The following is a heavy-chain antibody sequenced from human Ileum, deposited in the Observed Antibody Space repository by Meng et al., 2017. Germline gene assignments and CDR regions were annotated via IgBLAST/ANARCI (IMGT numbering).Heavy chain of an antibody. CDR1: GGSFSGYY. CDR3: ARGGPWFDP. V-gene: IGHV4-34*01. J-gene: IGHJ5*02. Sequence: GQLQHGGAGLLKPSETLSLPCSVYGGSFSGYYWSWIRQPPGKGLEWIGEINHSGSTNYNPSLKSRVTISVDTSKNQFSLKLSSVTAADTAVYYCARGGPWFDPWGQGTLVTVSS. CDR2: INHSGST.